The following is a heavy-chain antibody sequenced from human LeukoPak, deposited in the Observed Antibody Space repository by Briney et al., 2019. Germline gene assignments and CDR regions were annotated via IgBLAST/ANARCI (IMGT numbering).Heavy chain of an antibody. D-gene: IGHD6-13*01. CDR1: GGSISSSSYY. CDR2: IYYSGST. CDR3: ARLNVEQLVPDFSS. V-gene: IGHV4-39*01. J-gene: IGHJ4*02. Sequence: SETLSLTCTVSGGSISSSSYYWGWIRQPPGEGLEWIGSIYYSGSTYYNPSLKSRVTISVDTSKNQFSLKLSSVTAADTAVYYCARLNVEQLVPDFSSWGQGTLVTVSS.